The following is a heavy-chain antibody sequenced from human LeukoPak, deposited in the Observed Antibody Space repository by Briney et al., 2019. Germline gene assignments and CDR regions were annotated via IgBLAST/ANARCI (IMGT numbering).Heavy chain of an antibody. J-gene: IGHJ4*02. V-gene: IGHV1-2*02. D-gene: IGHD3-22*01. CDR2: INPNSGET. CDR1: GYTFTGYY. Sequence: GASVKVSCKASGYTFTGYYIHWVRQAPGQGLEWMGWINPNSGETNYARNFQGRVTLTRDTSISTAYMEVSRLTSGDTAVYYCAKDSNDDRGYCYYWGQGTLVTVSS. CDR3: AKDSNDDRGYCYY.